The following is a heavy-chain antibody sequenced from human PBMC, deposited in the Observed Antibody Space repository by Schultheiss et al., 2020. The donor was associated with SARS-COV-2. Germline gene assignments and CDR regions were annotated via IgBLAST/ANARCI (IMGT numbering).Heavy chain of an antibody. V-gene: IGHV3-74*01. CDR2: INSDGIST. J-gene: IGHJ4*02. D-gene: IGHD6-13*01. CDR3: ARSRDLYSSSWFLYFDY. Sequence: GGSLRLSCAASGFTFSSYWMHWVRQAPGKGLVWVSRINSDGISTSYADSVKGRFTISRDNAKNTLYLQMNSLRVEDTAVYYCARSRDLYSSSWFLYFDYWGQGTLVTVSS. CDR1: GFTFSSYW.